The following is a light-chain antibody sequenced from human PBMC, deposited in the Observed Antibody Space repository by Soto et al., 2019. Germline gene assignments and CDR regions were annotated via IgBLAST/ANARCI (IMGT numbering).Light chain of an antibody. J-gene: IGKJ1*01. CDR2: GAS. CDR3: QQYANSPPT. V-gene: IGKV3-20*01. Sequence: EIVLTQSPGTLSLSPGERATLSCRASRSVTGSTLAWYQKKPGQAPRLFIYGASSRATGIPDRFSGSGSGTDFTLTISRLEPEDFAVYYCQQYANSPPTFGQGTKVEIK. CDR1: RSVTGST.